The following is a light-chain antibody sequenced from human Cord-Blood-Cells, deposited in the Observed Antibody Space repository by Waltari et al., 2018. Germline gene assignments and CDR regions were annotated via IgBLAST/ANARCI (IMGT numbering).Light chain of an antibody. CDR3: QQSYSTPFT. Sequence: DIQMTQSPSSLSASVRDRVTIPCRASQSIIGYLNWYQQKPVKDPKLLIYSASSLQSGVPSRFSGSGSGTDFTLTISSLQPEDCATYYCQQSYSTPFTFVPVTKVDIK. CDR2: SAS. V-gene: IGKV1-39*01. CDR1: QSIIGY. J-gene: IGKJ3*01.